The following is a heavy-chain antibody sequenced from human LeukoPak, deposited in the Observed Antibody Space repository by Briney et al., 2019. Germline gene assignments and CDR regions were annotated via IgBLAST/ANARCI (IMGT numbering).Heavy chain of an antibody. V-gene: IGHV3-23*01. J-gene: IGHJ4*02. Sequence: GGSLRLSCAASGFIFRSFDMIWVRQAPGKGPEWVSVISGSGDKTHYADSVKGRFTISRDNSQNTVHLQMNSLRAEDTAVYYCARGLQGYYDSLTGYYRGRYYFDYWGQGTLVTVSS. D-gene: IGHD3-9*01. CDR2: ISGSGDKT. CDR1: GFIFRSFD. CDR3: ARGLQGYYDSLTGYYRGRYYFDY.